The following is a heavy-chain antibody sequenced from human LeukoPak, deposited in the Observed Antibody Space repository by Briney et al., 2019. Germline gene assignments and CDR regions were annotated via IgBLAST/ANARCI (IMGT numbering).Heavy chain of an antibody. CDR1: GYTFTSYG. CDR2: ISAYNGNT. V-gene: IGHV1-18*01. D-gene: IGHD1-26*01. J-gene: IGHJ4*02. CDR3: AINTEWELLPNY. Sequence: ASVKVSCKASGYTFTSYGISWVRQAPGQGLEWMGWISAYNGNTNYAQKLQGRVTMTTDTPTSTAYMELRSLRSDDTAVYYCAINTEWELLPNYWGQGTLVTVSS.